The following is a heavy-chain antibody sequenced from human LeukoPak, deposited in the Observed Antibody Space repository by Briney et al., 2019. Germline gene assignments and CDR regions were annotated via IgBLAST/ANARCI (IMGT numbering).Heavy chain of an antibody. CDR1: GFTFSSYA. Sequence: QPGGPLRLSCSASGFTFSSYAMHWVRQATGKGLEYVSAIRSNWGSPYYADSVKGRFTISRDNSKNTLYLQMNSLRPEDTAVYYCAKDPGHCSGGSCYSILDYWGQGTLVTVSS. CDR2: IRSNWGSP. D-gene: IGHD2-15*01. J-gene: IGHJ4*02. V-gene: IGHV3-64*04. CDR3: AKDPGHCSGGSCYSILDY.